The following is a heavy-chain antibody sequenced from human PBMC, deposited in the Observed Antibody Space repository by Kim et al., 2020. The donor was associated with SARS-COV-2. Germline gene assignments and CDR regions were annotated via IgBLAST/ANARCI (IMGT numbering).Heavy chain of an antibody. Sequence: GGSLRLSCEASEFTFGDYDMSWVRQAPGKGLEWVAAISRSGGTTFYAGSVRGRFTIYRDNSKNALYLQMNSLRADDPAVYYCANYRGNFYEWYWCQGTLV. J-gene: IGHJ4*02. CDR1: EFTFGDYD. CDR3: ANYRGNFYEWY. CDR2: ISRSGGTT. D-gene: IGHD1-26*01. V-gene: IGHV3-23*01.